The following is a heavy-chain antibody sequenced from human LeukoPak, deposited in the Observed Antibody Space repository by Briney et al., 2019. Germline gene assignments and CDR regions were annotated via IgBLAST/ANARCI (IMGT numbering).Heavy chain of an antibody. V-gene: IGHV1-8*02. Sequence: VKVSCKASGYTFTSYDINWVRQATGQGLEWMGWMNPNSGNTGYAQKFQGRVTMTRNTSISTAYMELSSLRSEDTAVYYCARSYYDFWSGVTPVGYWGQGTLVTVSS. J-gene: IGHJ4*02. CDR1: GYTFTSYD. CDR3: ARSYYDFWSGVTPVGY. D-gene: IGHD3-3*01. CDR2: MNPNSGNT.